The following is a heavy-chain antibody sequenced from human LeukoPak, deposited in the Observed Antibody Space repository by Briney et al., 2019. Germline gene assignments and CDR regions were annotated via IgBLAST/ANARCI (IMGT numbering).Heavy chain of an antibody. CDR2: INPNSGGT. J-gene: IGHJ3*02. Sequence: ASVKVSCKASGYTFTGYCMHWVRQAPGQGLEWMGWINPNSGGTNYAQKFQGRVTMTRDTSISTAYMELSRLRSDDTAVYYCARVGLELYDAFDIWGQGTMVTVSS. V-gene: IGHV1-2*02. CDR1: GYTFTGYC. CDR3: ARVGLELYDAFDI. D-gene: IGHD1-1*01.